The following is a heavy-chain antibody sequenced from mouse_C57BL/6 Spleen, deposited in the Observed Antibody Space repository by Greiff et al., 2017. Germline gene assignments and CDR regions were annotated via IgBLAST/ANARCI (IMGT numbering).Heavy chain of an antibody. V-gene: IGHV1-69*01. D-gene: IGHD1-1*01. J-gene: IGHJ2*01. Sequence: VQLQQPGAELVMPGASVKLSCKASGYTFTSYWMHWVKQRPGQGLEWIGEIDPSDSYTNYNPKFKGKSTLTVDKSSSTAYMQLSSLTSEDSAVYYCARSPRITTVVATDFDYWGQGTTLTVSS. CDR1: GYTFTSYW. CDR3: ARSPRITTVVATDFDY. CDR2: IDPSDSYT.